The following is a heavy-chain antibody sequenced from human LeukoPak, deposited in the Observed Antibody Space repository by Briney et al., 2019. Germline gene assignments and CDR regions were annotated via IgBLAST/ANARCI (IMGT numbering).Heavy chain of an antibody. CDR2: INHSGST. V-gene: IGHV4-34*01. J-gene: IGHJ5*02. Sequence: PSETLSLTCAVYGGSFSGYYWSWIRQPPGKGLEWIGEINHSGSTNYNPSLKSRVTISVDTSKNQFSLKLTAVTAADTAVYYCASVKEVDDGHLPTWGQGTLVTVSS. CDR1: GGSFSGYY. CDR3: ASVKEVDDGHLPT. D-gene: IGHD5/OR15-5a*01.